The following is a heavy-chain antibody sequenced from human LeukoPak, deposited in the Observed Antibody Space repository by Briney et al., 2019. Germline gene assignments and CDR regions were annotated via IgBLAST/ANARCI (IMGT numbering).Heavy chain of an antibody. J-gene: IGHJ5*02. CDR2: IYYSGST. Sequence: PSETLSLTCTVSGGSISSSSYHWGWIRQPPGKGLEWIGSIYYSGSTYYNPSLKSRVTISVDTSKNQFSLKLSSVTAADTAVYYCARAVYSSGWRYSGYPTNWFDPWGQGTLVTVSS. CDR1: GGSISSSSYH. D-gene: IGHD6-19*01. CDR3: ARAVYSSGWRYSGYPTNWFDP. V-gene: IGHV4-39*01.